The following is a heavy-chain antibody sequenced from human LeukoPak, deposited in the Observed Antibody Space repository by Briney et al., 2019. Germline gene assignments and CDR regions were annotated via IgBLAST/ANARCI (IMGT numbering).Heavy chain of an antibody. CDR2: ISYEGSNK. CDR3: AKDLNSYGPHYFDY. D-gene: IGHD5-18*01. CDR1: GFTFSSYG. Sequence: PGRSLRLSCAASGFTFSSYGMYWVRHAPRKGLEREAVISYEGSNKYYADSVKGRFTISRDNSKDTLYLQMNSLRAEDTAVYYCAKDLNSYGPHYFDYWGQRTLVTVSS. V-gene: IGHV3-30*18. J-gene: IGHJ4*02.